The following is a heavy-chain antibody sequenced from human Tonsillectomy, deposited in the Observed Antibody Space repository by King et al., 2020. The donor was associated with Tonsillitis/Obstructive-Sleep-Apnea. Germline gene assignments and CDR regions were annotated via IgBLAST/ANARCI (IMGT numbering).Heavy chain of an antibody. Sequence: VQLVESGGGLVKPGGSLRLSCAASGFTFSNAWMSWVRQAPGKGLEWVGRIKSKTDGGTTDYAAPGKGRFTISRDDSNNTLYLQMNSLKTEETAVYYWTTALWFGELRIDYWGQGTLVTVSS. D-gene: IGHD3-10*01. CDR1: GFTFSNAW. J-gene: IGHJ4*02. CDR2: IKSKTDGGTT. CDR3: TTALWFGELRIDY. V-gene: IGHV3-15*01.